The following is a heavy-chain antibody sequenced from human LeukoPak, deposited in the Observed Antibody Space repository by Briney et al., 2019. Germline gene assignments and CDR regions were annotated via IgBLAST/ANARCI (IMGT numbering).Heavy chain of an antibody. Sequence: GGSLRLSCAASGLTFSTYAMSWVRQAPGKGLEWVSGISGNGGIIYQADSVKGRFTISRDNSKNTLYLRMNSLRAEDTAVYYCAKEGYNWAPYYYYMDVWGKGTTVTVSS. D-gene: IGHD1-20*01. CDR1: GLTFSTYA. CDR3: AKEGYNWAPYYYYMDV. J-gene: IGHJ6*03. CDR2: ISGNGGII. V-gene: IGHV3-23*01.